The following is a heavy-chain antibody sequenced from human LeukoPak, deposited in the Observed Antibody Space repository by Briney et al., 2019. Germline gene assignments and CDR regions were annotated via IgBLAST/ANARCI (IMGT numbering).Heavy chain of an antibody. CDR2: INSDGGST. CDR1: GFTFSSYW. CDR3: AKDLGSSSGRSY. D-gene: IGHD6-6*01. V-gene: IGHV3-74*01. J-gene: IGHJ4*02. Sequence: GGSLRLSCAASGFTFSSYWMHWVRQAPGKGLVWVSRINSDGGSTSYADSVKGRFTISRDNSKNTLYLQMNSLRAEDTAVYYCAKDLGSSSGRSYWGQGTLVTVSS.